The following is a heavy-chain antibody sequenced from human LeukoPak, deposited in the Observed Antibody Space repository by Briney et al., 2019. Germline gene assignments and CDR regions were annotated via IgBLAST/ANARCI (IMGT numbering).Heavy chain of an antibody. Sequence: GGSLRPSCAASGFTFSNAWMSWVRQAPGKGLEWVGHIKSKTDRGSTDYAAPVKGRFTISRDDSKNTLYLQMNSLKIEDTAVYHCATETGYSSGWSVYYYYYMDVWGKGTTVTVSS. CDR2: IKSKTDRGST. CDR1: GFTFSNAW. D-gene: IGHD6-19*01. CDR3: ATETGYSSGWSVYYYYYMDV. V-gene: IGHV3-15*01. J-gene: IGHJ6*03.